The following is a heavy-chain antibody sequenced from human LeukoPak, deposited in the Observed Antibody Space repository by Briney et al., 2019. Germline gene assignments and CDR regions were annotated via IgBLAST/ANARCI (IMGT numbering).Heavy chain of an antibody. J-gene: IGHJ4*02. D-gene: IGHD3-22*01. CDR3: ARVVNYYDSSGYQNYFDY. CDR1: GYFISSGYY. V-gene: IGHV4-38-2*02. Sequence: SETLSLTCTVSGYFISSGYYWGWIRQSPGKGLEWIGTMFHSGNTYYNPSLNSRVTISVDTSKHQFSLKLSSVTAADTAVYYCARVVNYYDSSGYQNYFDYWGQGTLVTVSS. CDR2: MFHSGNT.